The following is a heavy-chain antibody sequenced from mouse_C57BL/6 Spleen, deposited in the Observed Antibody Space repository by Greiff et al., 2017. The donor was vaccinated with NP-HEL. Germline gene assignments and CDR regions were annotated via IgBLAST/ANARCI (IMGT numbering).Heavy chain of an antibody. CDR2: IDPETGGT. CDR1: GYTFTDYE. V-gene: IGHV1-15*01. Sequence: QVHVKQSGAELVRPGASVTLSCKASGYTFTDYEMHWVKQTPVHGLEWIGAIDPETGGTAYNQKFKGKAILTADKSSSTAYMELRSLTSEDSAVYYCTREEDWDTFDYWGQGTTLTVSS. D-gene: IGHD4-1*01. CDR3: TREEDWDTFDY. J-gene: IGHJ2*01.